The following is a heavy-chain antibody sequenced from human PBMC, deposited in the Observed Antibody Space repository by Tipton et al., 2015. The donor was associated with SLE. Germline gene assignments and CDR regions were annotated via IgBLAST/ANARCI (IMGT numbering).Heavy chain of an antibody. CDR1: GDSITSDIYY. D-gene: IGHD2-15*01. V-gene: IGHV4-39*07. J-gene: IGHJ6*02. Sequence: TLSLTCFVSGDSITSDIYYWGWIRQPPGKGLEWIGSVYDSGTTYYNPSLKSRVTMSVDTSKTQFSLKLSSLTAADTAVYYCARVVAVDATYYYDMDVWGQGTTVTVSS. CDR2: VYDSGTT. CDR3: ARVVAVDATYYYDMDV.